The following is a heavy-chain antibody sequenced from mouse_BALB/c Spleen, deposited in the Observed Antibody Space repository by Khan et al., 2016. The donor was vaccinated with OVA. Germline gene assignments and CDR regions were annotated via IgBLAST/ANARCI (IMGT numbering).Heavy chain of an antibody. J-gene: IGHJ2*01. CDR1: GFTFSSFG. Sequence: EVQLVESGGGLVQPGGSRKLSCGASGFTFSSFGMHWVRQAPEKGLEWVAYFSGDSYTIYYTDTVKGRFTISRDNPKNTLFLQMTSLRSEDMAMYYCARSYFYGYYFDQWGHGTTLSVAS. V-gene: IGHV5-17*02. CDR3: ARSYFYGYYFDQ. D-gene: IGHD1-1*01. CDR2: FSGDSYTI.